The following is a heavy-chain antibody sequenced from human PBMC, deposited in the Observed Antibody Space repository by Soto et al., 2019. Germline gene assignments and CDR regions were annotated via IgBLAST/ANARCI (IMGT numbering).Heavy chain of an antibody. CDR1: GGSISSDNW. CDR2: IHHSGTT. CDR3: ARDQGSHPGD. V-gene: IGHV4-4*02. D-gene: IGHD6-13*01. Sequence: QVQLQESGPGLVRPSGTVSLTCAVSGGSISSDNWWSWVRQPPGKGLEWIGEIHHSGTTNYNPSLKSRVTLSVVPSKNLFSLTLNSVTDADTAFYYCARDQGSHPGDWGQGTLVSVSS. J-gene: IGHJ4*02.